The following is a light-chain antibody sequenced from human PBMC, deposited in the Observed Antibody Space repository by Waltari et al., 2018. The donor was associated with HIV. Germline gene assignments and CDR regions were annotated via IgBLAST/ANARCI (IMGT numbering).Light chain of an antibody. CDR2: EVT. CDR1: SSDIGAYDS. CDR3: SSYGDNNWVL. J-gene: IGLJ2*01. Sequence: QSALTQPPSASGSLGQSVTISCIGSSSDIGAYDSVSWFQQLPHNAPTLLLYEVTKRPSGVPVRFAGSSSGNPAFLTVSGLQPNDTAAYFCSSYGDNNWVLFGGGTNLTVL. V-gene: IGLV2-8*01.